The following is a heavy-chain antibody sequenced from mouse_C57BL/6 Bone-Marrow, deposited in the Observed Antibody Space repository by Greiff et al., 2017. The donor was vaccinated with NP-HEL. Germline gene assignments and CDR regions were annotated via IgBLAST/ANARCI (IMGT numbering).Heavy chain of an antibody. D-gene: IGHD1-1*01. J-gene: IGHJ4*01. V-gene: IGHV5-4*03. Sequence: EVNVVESGGGLVKPGGSLKLSCAASGFTFSSYAMSWVRQTPEKRLEWVATISDGGSYTYYPDNVKGRFTISRDNAKNNLYLQMSHLKSEDTAMYYCARGGGSSHYAMDYWGQGTSVTVSS. CDR1: GFTFSSYA. CDR2: ISDGGSYT. CDR3: ARGGGSSHYAMDY.